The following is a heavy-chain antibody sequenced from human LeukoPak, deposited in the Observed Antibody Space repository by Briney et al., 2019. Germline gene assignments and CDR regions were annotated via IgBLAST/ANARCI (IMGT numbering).Heavy chain of an antibody. CDR3: YWRGPGKYYGRSV. D-gene: IGHD3-10*01. CDR2: IYSGGST. CDR1: GFTVSSNY. V-gene: IGHV3-66*01. Sequence: PGGSVRVSCAASGFTVSSNYMSWVRQAPGKGLEWVAVIYSGGSTYYADSVKGRFTISRDNSKNTLYLQMNSLRAEDTAVYYCYWRGPGKYYGRSVWGQGTTVTVSS. J-gene: IGHJ6*02.